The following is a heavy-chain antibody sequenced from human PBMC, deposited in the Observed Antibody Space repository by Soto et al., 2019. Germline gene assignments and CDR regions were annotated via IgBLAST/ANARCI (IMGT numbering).Heavy chain of an antibody. D-gene: IGHD3-3*01. CDR1: GYTFTNYG. CDR2: ISAYNGNT. J-gene: IGHJ4*02. Sequence: QIQLVQSGAEVKKPGASVKVSCKASGYTFTNYGISWVRQAPGQGLEWMGRISAYNGNTNYAQKFQGRVTLTTDTSTSTAYMQLRSLRSDDTAVYHCAREVYYELWSGFAYWGQGTLVTVSS. V-gene: IGHV1-18*01. CDR3: AREVYYELWSGFAY.